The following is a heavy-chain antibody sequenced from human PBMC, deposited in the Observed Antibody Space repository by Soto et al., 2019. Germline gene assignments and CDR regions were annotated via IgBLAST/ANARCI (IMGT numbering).Heavy chain of an antibody. J-gene: IGHJ4*02. CDR2: IIPIFGTA. CDR3: ARDSHYYDSSGYFDY. D-gene: IGHD3-22*01. V-gene: IGHV1-69*12. Sequence: QVQLVQSGAEVKKPGSSVKVSCKASGGTFSSYAISWVRQAPGQGLEWMGGIIPIFGTANYAQKFQGRVTVTADESTSTDYMELSRLRSEDTAVYYCARDSHYYDSSGYFDYWGQGTLVTVSS. CDR1: GGTFSSYA.